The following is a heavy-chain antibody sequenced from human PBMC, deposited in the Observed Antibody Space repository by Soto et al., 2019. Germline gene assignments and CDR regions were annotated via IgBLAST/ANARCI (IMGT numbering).Heavy chain of an antibody. CDR1: GGSFSGYY. CDR2: INHSGST. D-gene: IGHD6-13*01. CDR3: ARNKREGQQLVRRGTGGMDV. J-gene: IGHJ6*02. V-gene: IGHV4-34*01. Sequence: SETLSLTCAVYGGSFSGYYWSWIRQPPGKGLEWIGEINHSGSTNYNPSLKSRVTISVDTSKNQFSLKLSSVTAADTAVHYCARNKREGQQLVRRGTGGMDVWGQGTTVTVSS.